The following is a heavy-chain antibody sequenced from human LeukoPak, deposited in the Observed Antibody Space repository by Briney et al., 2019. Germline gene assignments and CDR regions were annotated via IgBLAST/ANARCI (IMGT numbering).Heavy chain of an antibody. V-gene: IGHV1-18*01. CDR3: ARAEVGATAVDY. Sequence: ASVKVSCKASGYTFTSYGINWVRQAPGQGLEWMGWISAYNGNTNYAQKLQGRVTITTDTSTSTAYMELRSLRADDAAVYYCARAEVGATAVDYWGQGTLVTVSS. D-gene: IGHD1-26*01. J-gene: IGHJ4*02. CDR1: GYTFTSYG. CDR2: ISAYNGNT.